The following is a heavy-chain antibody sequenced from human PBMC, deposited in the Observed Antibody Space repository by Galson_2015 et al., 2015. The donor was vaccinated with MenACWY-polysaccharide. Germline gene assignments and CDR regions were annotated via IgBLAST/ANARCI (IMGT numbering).Heavy chain of an antibody. CDR1: GFTFSNNW. CDR3: VGPLGRGGTGAYGMDA. V-gene: IGHV3-74*01. J-gene: IGHJ6*02. CDR2: INSDASST. Sequence: SLRLSCAAPGFTFSNNWIHWVRQAPGKGLVWVSRINSDASSTAYADSVKGRFTISRDNAKNTLYLQMNSLRVEDTAVYYCVGPLGRGGTGAYGMDAWGQGTTVTVSS. D-gene: IGHD3-10*01.